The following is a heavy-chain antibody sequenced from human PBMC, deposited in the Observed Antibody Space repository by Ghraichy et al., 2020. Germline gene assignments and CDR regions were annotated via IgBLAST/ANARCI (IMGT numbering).Heavy chain of an antibody. CDR1: GGSFSGYY. V-gene: IGHV4-34*01. D-gene: IGHD5-24*01. CDR2: INHSGST. Sequence: SETLSLTCAVYGGSFSGYYWSWIRQPPGKGLEWIGEINHSGSTNYNPSLKSRVTISVDTSKNQFSLKLSSVTAADTAVYYCAREELEMATTAPTENWYFDLWGRGTLVTVSS. J-gene: IGHJ2*01. CDR3: AREELEMATTAPTENWYFDL.